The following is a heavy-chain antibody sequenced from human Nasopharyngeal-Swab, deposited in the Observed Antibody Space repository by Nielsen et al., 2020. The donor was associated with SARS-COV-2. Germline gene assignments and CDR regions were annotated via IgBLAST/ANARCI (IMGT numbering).Heavy chain of an antibody. CDR3: ASSSGNWAFDI. J-gene: IGHJ3*02. CDR1: GLTVSSTY. CDR2: TEIGGTT. D-gene: IGHD1-1*01. Sequence: GESLKISCAVSGLTVSSTYMSWVRQAPGKGLEWVSVTEIGGTTHYADSVKGRFSISRDSSTNTLYLQMNNVRAEDTAVYYCASSSGNWAFDIWGQGTMVTVSS. V-gene: IGHV3-53*01.